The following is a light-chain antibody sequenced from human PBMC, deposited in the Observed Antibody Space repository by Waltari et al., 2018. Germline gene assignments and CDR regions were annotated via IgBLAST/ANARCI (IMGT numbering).Light chain of an antibody. Sequence: QSVLTQPPSVSGAPGQTVTISCTGSGSNIGAGYDVHWYQQRPGEAPKLLIYVVNTRPLGVPDRFSGSQSGTSASLAIRGLQAEDEADYYCQSYDPSLSVVFGGGTKLTVV. CDR3: QSYDPSLSVV. J-gene: IGLJ2*01. CDR1: GSNIGAGYD. CDR2: VVN. V-gene: IGLV1-40*01.